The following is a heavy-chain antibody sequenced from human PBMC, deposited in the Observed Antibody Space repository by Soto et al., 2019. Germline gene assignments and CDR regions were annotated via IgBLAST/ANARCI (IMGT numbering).Heavy chain of an antibody. Sequence: GGSLRLSCEASGFTFSSHWMHWVRQAPGKGLVWVSYINSDGTTTTHADSVKGRFTISRDNAKNTLYLQMNSLRAEDTAGYYCGSDVSYSMDVWGQGTTVTVSS. V-gene: IGHV3-74*01. CDR3: GSDVSYSMDV. CDR2: INSDGTTT. J-gene: IGHJ6*02. CDR1: GFTFSSHW.